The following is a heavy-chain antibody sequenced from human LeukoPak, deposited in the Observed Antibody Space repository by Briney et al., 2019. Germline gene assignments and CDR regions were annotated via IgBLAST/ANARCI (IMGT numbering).Heavy chain of an antibody. CDR2: IYSGGST. Sequence: TGGSLRLSCAASGFTVSSNYMSWVRQAPGKGLEWVSVIYSGGSTYYADSVKGRFTISRDNSKNTLYLQMNSLRAEDTAVYYCARDRGGSCRGSYFDYWGQGTLVTVSS. V-gene: IGHV3-53*01. CDR3: ARDRGGSCRGSYFDY. D-gene: IGHD2-15*01. J-gene: IGHJ4*02. CDR1: GFTVSSNY.